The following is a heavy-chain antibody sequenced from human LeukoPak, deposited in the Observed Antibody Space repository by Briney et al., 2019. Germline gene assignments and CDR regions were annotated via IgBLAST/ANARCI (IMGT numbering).Heavy chain of an antibody. D-gene: IGHD2-15*01. CDR1: GYTFTSYG. J-gene: IGHJ4*02. CDR2: ISAYNGNT. Sequence: ASVKVSCKASGYTFTSYGISWVRQAPGQGLEWMGWISAYNGNTNYAQKLQGRVTMTTDTSTSTAYMELRSLRSNDTAVYYCARDCSGGSCYLHWGQGTLVTVSS. CDR3: ARDCSGGSCYLH. V-gene: IGHV1-18*01.